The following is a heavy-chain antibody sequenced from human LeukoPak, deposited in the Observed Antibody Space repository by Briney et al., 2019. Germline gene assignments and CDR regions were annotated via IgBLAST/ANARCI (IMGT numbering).Heavy chain of an antibody. V-gene: IGHV3-23*01. D-gene: IGHD1-26*01. CDR2: ISGGAGST. CDR3: AKGAYYQNDY. Sequence: PGGSLGLSCAASGFTFNTYAMSWVRQAPGKGLEWVSAISGGAGSTYYADSVKGRFTISRDDSKNTLYLQMNSLRADDTAVYYCAKGAYYQNDYWGQGTLVTVSS. J-gene: IGHJ4*02. CDR1: GFTFNTYA.